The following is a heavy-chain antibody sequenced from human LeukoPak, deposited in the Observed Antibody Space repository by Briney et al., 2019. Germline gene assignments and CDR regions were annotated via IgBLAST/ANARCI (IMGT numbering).Heavy chain of an antibody. D-gene: IGHD2-15*01. CDR3: ARTYCSGGSCYSRRYFDY. CDR1: GGSISSSSYY. J-gene: IGHJ4*02. Sequence: SETLSLTCTVSGGSISSSSYYWGWIRQPPGKGLEWIGSIYYSGYTYYNPSVESRVTISVDTSKNQFSLKLSSVTAADTAVYYCARTYCSGGSCYSRRYFDYWGQGTLVTVSS. V-gene: IGHV4-39*07. CDR2: IYYSGYT.